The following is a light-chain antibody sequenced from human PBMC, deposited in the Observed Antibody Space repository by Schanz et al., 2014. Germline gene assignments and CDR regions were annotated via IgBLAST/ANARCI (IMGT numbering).Light chain of an antibody. V-gene: IGKV1-5*01. CDR2: DAS. J-gene: IGKJ1*01. CDR1: QSISSW. CDR3: QQSYSTPWT. Sequence: DIQMTQSPSTLSASVGDRVTITCRASQSISSWLAWYQQKPGKAPKLLIYDASSLESGVRSRFSGSGSGTDFTLTISSLQPEDFATYYCQQSYSTPWTFGQGTKVEIK.